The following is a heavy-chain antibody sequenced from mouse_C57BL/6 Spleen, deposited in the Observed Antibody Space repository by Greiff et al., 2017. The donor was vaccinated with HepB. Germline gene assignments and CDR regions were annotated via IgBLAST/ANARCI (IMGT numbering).Heavy chain of an antibody. Sequence: VQLQQSGAELVKPGASVKLSCKASGYTFTEYTIHWVKQRSGQGLEWIGWFYPGSGSIKYNEKFKDKATLTADKSSSTVYMELSRLTSEDSAVYFCARHEGPYNNSFYWYFDVWGTGTTVTVSS. J-gene: IGHJ1*03. D-gene: IGHD2-5*01. V-gene: IGHV1-62-2*01. CDR1: GYTFTEYT. CDR3: ARHEGPYNNSFYWYFDV. CDR2: FYPGSGSI.